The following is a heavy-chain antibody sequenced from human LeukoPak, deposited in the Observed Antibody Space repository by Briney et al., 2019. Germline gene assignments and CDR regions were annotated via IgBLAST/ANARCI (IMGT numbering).Heavy chain of an antibody. J-gene: IGHJ4*02. D-gene: IGHD4-11*01. CDR1: GFTFSSYS. V-gene: IGHV3-21*04. CDR3: AKVPHYTLSCFDY. CDR2: ISSSSSYI. Sequence: GGSLRLSCAASGFTFSSYSMNWVRQAPGKGLEWVSSISSSSSYIYYADSVKGRFTISRDNAKNSLYLQMNSLRAEDTAVYYCAKVPHYTLSCFDYWGQGTLVTVSS.